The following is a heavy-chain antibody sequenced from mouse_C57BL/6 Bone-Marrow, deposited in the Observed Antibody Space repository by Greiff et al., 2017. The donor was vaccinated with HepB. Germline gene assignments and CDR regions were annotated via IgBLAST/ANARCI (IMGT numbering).Heavy chain of an antibody. CDR2: IDPSDSYT. CDR1: GYTFTSYW. D-gene: IGHD2-1*01. Sequence: VQRVESGAELVKPGASVKLSCKASGYTFTSYWMQWVKQRPGQGLEWIGEIDPSDSYTNYNQKFKGKATLTVDTSSSTAYMQLSSLTSEDSAVYYCGTQGNYAFDYWGQGTTLTVSS. CDR3: GTQGNYAFDY. V-gene: IGHV1-50*01. J-gene: IGHJ2*01.